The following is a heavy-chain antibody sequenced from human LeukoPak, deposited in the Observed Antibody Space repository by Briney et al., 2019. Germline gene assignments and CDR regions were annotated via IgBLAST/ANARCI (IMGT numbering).Heavy chain of an antibody. CDR1: GGSISSYY. D-gene: IGHD4-17*01. CDR2: IYYSGST. Sequence: SETLSLTCTVSGGSISSYYWSWIRQPPGKGLEWIGYIYYSGSTNYNPSLKSRVTISVDTSKNQFSLKLSSVTAADTAVYYCARVRFLYGDALMDVWGQGTLVTVSS. J-gene: IGHJ6*02. V-gene: IGHV4-59*01. CDR3: ARVRFLYGDALMDV.